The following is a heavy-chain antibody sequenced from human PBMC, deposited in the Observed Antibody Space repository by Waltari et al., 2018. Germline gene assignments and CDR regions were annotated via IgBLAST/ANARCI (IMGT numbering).Heavy chain of an antibody. CDR1: GGSISSGDYY. D-gene: IGHD6-19*01. J-gene: IGHJ3*02. V-gene: IGHV4-30-4*08. CDR2: IYYSGST. Sequence: QVQLQESGPGLVKPSQTLSLTCTVSGGSISSGDYYWSWLRQPPGKGLEWIGYIYYSGSTYYNPSLKSRVTISVDTSKNQFSLKLSSVTAADTAVYYCARDLMFWQWPDPIWGQGTMVTVSS. CDR3: ARDLMFWQWPDPI.